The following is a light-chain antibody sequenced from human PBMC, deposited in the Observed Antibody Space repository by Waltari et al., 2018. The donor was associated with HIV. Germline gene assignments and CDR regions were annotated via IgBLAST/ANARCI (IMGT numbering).Light chain of an antibody. J-gene: IGLJ3*02. V-gene: IGLV8-61*01. CDR2: NTD. CDR1: SGPVSSVYY. CDR3: LLYMASGRV. Sequence: QTVVTQEPSFSVSPGGTITLTCGLSSGPVSSVYYPSWYQQTTGQPPRTLIYNTDTRSSGVPDRFSGSIVGNKAALTITGAQSEDESDYYCLLYMASGRVFGGGTRLTVL.